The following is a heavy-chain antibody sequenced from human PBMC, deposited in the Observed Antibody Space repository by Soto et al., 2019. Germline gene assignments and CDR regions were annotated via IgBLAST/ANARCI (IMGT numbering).Heavy chain of an antibody. J-gene: IGHJ3*02. D-gene: IGHD7-27*01. CDR3: ARKTGNAFDI. Sequence: GGFLRLSCAASGFTFSSYAMSWVRQAPGKGLEWVSAISGSGGSTYYADSVKGRFTISRDNSKNTLYLQMNSLRAEDTAVYYCARKTGNAFDIWGQGTMVTVSS. CDR1: GFTFSSYA. CDR2: ISGSGGST. V-gene: IGHV3-23*01.